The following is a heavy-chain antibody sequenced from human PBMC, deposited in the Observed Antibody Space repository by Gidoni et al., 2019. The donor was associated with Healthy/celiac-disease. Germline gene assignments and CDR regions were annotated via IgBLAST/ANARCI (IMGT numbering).Heavy chain of an antibody. Sequence: EVQLVESGGGLVQPGGSLRLSCAASGFTFSSYSMNWVRQAPGKGLEWVSYISSSSSTIYYADSVKGRFTISRDNAKNSLYLQMNSLRDEDTAVYYCARDELGLPPSGATLHYYYYYMDVWGKGTTVTVSS. CDR1: GFTFSSYS. J-gene: IGHJ6*03. CDR3: ARDELGLPPSGATLHYYYYYMDV. CDR2: ISSSSSTI. V-gene: IGHV3-48*02. D-gene: IGHD5-12*01.